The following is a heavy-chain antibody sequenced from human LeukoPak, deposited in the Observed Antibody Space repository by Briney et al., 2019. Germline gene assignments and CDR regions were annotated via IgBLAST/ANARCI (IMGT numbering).Heavy chain of an antibody. V-gene: IGHV4-59*08. CDR2: IYYSGST. Sequence: PSETLSLTCTVSGGSISSYYWSWIRQPPGKGLEWIGHIYYSGSTNYNPSLKSRVTISVDTSKDQFSPKLSSVTAAATAVYYCASRPDYGDYWYFDLWGRGTLVTVSS. J-gene: IGHJ2*01. CDR3: ASRPDYGDYWYFDL. D-gene: IGHD4-17*01. CDR1: GGSISSYY.